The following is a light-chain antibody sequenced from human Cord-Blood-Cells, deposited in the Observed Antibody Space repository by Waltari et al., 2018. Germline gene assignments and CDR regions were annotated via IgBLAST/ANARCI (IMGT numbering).Light chain of an antibody. Sequence: QSALTQPRSVSGSPGQSVTISCTGTSSDVGGYNNVAWYQQHPGKAPTLVIYDVSKRPSGVPDRFSGSKSRNTASLTISGLQAEDEADYYCCSYAGSYTWVFGGGTKLTVL. CDR3: CSYAGSYTWV. CDR2: DVS. CDR1: SSDVGGYNN. V-gene: IGLV2-11*01. J-gene: IGLJ3*02.